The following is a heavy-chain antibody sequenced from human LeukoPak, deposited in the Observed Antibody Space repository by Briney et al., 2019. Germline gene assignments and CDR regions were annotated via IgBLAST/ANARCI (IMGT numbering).Heavy chain of an antibody. J-gene: IGHJ4*02. CDR2: ISAYNGNT. CDR1: GYTFTSYG. Sequence: ASVKVSCKASGYTFTSYGISWVRQAPGQGLEWMGWISAYNGNTNYAQKLQGRVTMTTDTSTSTAYMELRSLRSDDTAVYYCARDENQIQLWPRGGDYWGQGTLVTVSS. D-gene: IGHD5-18*01. V-gene: IGHV1-18*01. CDR3: ARDENQIQLWPRGGDY.